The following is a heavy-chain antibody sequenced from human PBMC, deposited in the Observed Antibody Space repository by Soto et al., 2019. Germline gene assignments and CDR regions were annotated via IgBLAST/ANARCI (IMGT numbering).Heavy chain of an antibody. J-gene: IGHJ6*02. CDR1: GFSFSNYA. CDR3: ARDRNYYIWTSLWGTDV. Sequence: QVQLVESGGGVVQPGRSLRLSCAASGFSFSNYAMHWVRQAPGKGLEWVTVISYDGRNKYYAGSVKGRFTISRDNSKNTMYLQLNSLTPEDTAVYYCARDRNYYIWTSLWGTDVWGQGTTVTVSS. CDR2: ISYDGRNK. D-gene: IGHD3-9*01. V-gene: IGHV3-30-3*01.